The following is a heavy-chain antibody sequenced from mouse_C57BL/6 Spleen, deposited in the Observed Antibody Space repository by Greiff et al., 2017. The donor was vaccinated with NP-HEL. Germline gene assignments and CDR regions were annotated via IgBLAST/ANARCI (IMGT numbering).Heavy chain of an antibody. V-gene: IGHV1-26*01. CDR2: INPNNGGT. CDR1: GYTFTDYY. D-gene: IGHD2-1*01. J-gene: IGHJ3*01. CDR3: AYGNYVAWFAY. Sequence: EVQLQQSGPELVKPGASVKISCKASGYTFTDYYMNWVKQSHGKSLEWIGDINPNNGGTSYNQKFKGKATLTVDKSSSTAYMELRSLTSEDSAVYYCAYGNYVAWFAYWGQGTLVTVSA.